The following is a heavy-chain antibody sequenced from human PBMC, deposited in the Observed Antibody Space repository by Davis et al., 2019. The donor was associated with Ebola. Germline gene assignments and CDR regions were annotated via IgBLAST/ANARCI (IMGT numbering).Heavy chain of an antibody. CDR3: ARKTYFDL. CDR2: ISYDGSNK. Sequence: GGSLRLSCEASGFTFSSYGMHWVRQAPGKGLEWVAVISYDGSNKYYADSVKGRFTISRDNSKNTLYLQMNSLRAEDTAVYYCARKTYFDLWGRGTLVTVSS. J-gene: IGHJ2*01. CDR1: GFTFSSYG. V-gene: IGHV3-30*03.